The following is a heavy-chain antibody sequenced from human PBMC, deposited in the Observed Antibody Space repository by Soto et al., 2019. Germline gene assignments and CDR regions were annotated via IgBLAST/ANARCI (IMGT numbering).Heavy chain of an antibody. CDR2: IWYDGSNK. CDR1: GFTFSSYV. D-gene: IGHD6-13*01. Sequence: GGSLRLSCAASGFTFSSYVMHWVRQSPGKGLEWVAVIWYDGSNKYYADSVKGRFTISRDNSKNTLYLQMNSLRAEDTAVYYCAGDRGLIAAAGTDYWGQGTLVTVSS. CDR3: AGDRGLIAAAGTDY. V-gene: IGHV3-33*01. J-gene: IGHJ4*02.